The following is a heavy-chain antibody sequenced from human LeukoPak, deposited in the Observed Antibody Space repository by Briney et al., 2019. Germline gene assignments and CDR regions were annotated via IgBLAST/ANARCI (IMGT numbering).Heavy chain of an antibody. CDR3: ASSLSYYGMDV. V-gene: IGHV3-21*01. CDR2: ISSSSSYI. CDR1: GFTFSSYS. Sequence: GGSLRLSCAASGFTFSSYSMNWVRQAPGKGLEWVSSISSSSSYIYYADSVKGRFTISRDNAKNSLYLQMNSLRAEDTAVHYCASSLSYYGMDVWGQGTTVTVSS. J-gene: IGHJ6*02.